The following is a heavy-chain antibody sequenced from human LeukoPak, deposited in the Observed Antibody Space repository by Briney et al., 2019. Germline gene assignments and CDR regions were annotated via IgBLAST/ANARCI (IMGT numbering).Heavy chain of an antibody. V-gene: IGHV3-11*01. D-gene: IGHD1-1*01. J-gene: IGHJ4*02. Sequence: KPGGSLRLSCAASGFTFSDSYMTWVRQAPGKGVEWVAYISGSGHDINYSESAKGRFTISRDNAKNTLYLQMNSLRAEDTAVYYCPNDAPHSASRLSLGSAYRGQGTL. CDR2: ISGSGHDI. CDR1: GFTFSDSY. CDR3: PNDAPHSASRLSLGSAY.